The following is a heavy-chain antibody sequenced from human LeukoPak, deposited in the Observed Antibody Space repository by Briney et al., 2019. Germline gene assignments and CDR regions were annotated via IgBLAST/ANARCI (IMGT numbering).Heavy chain of an antibody. CDR1: GYSFTNYW. CDR2: IYPGDSDT. V-gene: IGHV5-51*01. D-gene: IGHD2-15*01. CDR3: AVAATRFWFDP. Sequence: GESLKISCNGSGYSFTNYWIGWVRQMPRQGLEWMGIIYPGDSDTRYSPSFQGQVTISADKSISTAYLQWGSLKASDTAMYYCAVAATRFWFDPWGQGTLVTVSS. J-gene: IGHJ5*02.